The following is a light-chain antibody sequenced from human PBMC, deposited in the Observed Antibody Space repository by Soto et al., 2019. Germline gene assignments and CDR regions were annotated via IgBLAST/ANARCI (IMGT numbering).Light chain of an antibody. CDR3: GQWDSSPSAYV. J-gene: IGLJ1*01. CDR2: DNN. V-gene: IGLV1-51*01. Sequence: QSLLTQPPSASGTPGQRVIISCSGSSSNIGANYVYWYQQLPGTAPKFLIYDNNKRPSGIPDRFSGSKSGTSATLGITGLQTGDEADYYCGQWDSSPSAYVFGNGDKVTVL. CDR1: SSNIGANY.